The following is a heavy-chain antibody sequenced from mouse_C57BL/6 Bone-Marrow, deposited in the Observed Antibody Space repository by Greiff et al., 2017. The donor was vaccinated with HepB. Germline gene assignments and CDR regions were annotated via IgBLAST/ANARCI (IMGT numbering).Heavy chain of an antibody. CDR2: IDPEDGET. Sequence: VQLQQPGAELVKPGASVKLSCKASGYTFTSYWMHWVKQRPGRGLEWIGRIDPEDGETKYAPKFQGKATITADTSSNTAYLQLSSLTSEDTAVYYCARSLYYYGSSGYAMDYWGQGTSVTVSS. CDR3: ARSLYYYGSSGYAMDY. J-gene: IGHJ4*01. CDR1: GYTFTSYW. D-gene: IGHD1-1*01. V-gene: IGHV14-2*01.